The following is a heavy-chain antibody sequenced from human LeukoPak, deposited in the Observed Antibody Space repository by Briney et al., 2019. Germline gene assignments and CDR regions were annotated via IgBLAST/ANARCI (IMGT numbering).Heavy chain of an antibody. D-gene: IGHD3-10*01. V-gene: IGHV3-33*01. Sequence: PGRSLRLSCAASGFTFSSCGMHWVRQAPGKGLEWVAVIWYDGSNKYYADSVKGRFTISRDNSKNTLYLQMNSLRAEDTAVYYCARGSGSRRGFDYWGQGTLVTVSS. CDR1: GFTFSSCG. J-gene: IGHJ4*02. CDR3: ARGSGSRRGFDY. CDR2: IWYDGSNK.